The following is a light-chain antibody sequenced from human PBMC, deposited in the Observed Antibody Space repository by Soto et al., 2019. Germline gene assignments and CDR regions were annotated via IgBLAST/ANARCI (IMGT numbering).Light chain of an antibody. CDR2: EVT. J-gene: IGLJ1*01. Sequence: QSALTQPPSASGSPGQSITISCTGTSSDVGGFNYVSWHQQHPGKAPKVIIYEVTKRPSGVPDRFSGSKSANTASLTVSGLQAEDEADYYCSSYAGSNNPLFVVGTGTKVTVL. V-gene: IGLV2-8*01. CDR1: SSDVGGFNY. CDR3: SSYAGSNNPLFV.